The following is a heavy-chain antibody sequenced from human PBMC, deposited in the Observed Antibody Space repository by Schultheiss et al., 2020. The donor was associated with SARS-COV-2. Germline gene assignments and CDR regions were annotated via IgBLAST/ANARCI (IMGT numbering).Heavy chain of an antibody. CDR3: ARPPGYSSSYY. D-gene: IGHD6-6*01. Sequence: ETLSLTCAVYGGSFSGYYWSWIRQPPGKGLEWVANIKQDGSEKYYVDSVKGRFTISRDNAKNSLYLQMNSLRAEDTAVYYCARPPGYSSSYYWGQGTLVTVS. CDR1: GGSFSGYY. J-gene: IGHJ4*02. CDR2: IKQDGSEK. V-gene: IGHV3-7*03.